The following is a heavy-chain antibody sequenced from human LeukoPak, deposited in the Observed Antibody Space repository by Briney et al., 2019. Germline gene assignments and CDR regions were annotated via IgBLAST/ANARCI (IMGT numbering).Heavy chain of an antibody. D-gene: IGHD1-14*01. CDR2: ISAYNGNT. V-gene: IGHV1-18*01. CDR3: ARFFPYTYFDY. J-gene: IGHJ4*02. CDR1: GYTFTSYG. Sequence: ASVKVSCKASGYTFTSYGISWVRQAPGQGLEWMGWISAYNGNTNYAQKLQGRVTMTTDTSTNTAYMELRSLGSDDTAVYYCARFFPYTYFDYWGQGTLVTVSS.